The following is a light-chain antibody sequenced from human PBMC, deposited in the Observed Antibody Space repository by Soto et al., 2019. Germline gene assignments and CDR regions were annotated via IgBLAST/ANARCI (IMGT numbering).Light chain of an antibody. V-gene: IGKV3-20*01. CDR2: GAS. CDR3: QQYGSSPII. J-gene: IGKJ2*01. Sequence: EIVLTQSPGTLSWSPGETATLSCRASQRVGTYLAWHQQKFGQSPRLIIYGASERAAGIPDRFSGSGSGTDFTLVISRLEPADFAVYYCQQYGSSPIIFGQGTKLEMK. CDR1: QRVGTY.